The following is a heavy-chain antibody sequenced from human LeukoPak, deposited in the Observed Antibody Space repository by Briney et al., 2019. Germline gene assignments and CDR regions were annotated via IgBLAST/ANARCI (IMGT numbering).Heavy chain of an antibody. Sequence: GGSLRLSCATSGFTFSSYGMPRVRQAPGKGLEWVAFIRYDGSNKSYADSVKGRFTISRDNSKKTLYLQMNSLKTEDTAVYYCAKGKSSSWFDAFDIWGQGTMVTVSS. J-gene: IGHJ3*02. D-gene: IGHD6-13*01. CDR3: AKGKSSSWFDAFDI. CDR1: GFTFSSYG. CDR2: IRYDGSNK. V-gene: IGHV3-30*02.